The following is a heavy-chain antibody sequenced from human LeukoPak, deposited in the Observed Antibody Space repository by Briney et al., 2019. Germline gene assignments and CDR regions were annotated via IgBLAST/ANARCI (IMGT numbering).Heavy chain of an antibody. D-gene: IGHD6-6*01. CDR3: ARDFSVAARPDYYYGMDV. CDR1: GGSISSYY. J-gene: IGHJ6*02. V-gene: IGHV4-59*01. CDR2: IYYSGST. Sequence: PSETLSLTCTVSGGSISSYYWSWIRQPPGKGLEWIGYIYYSGSTNYNPSLKSRVTISVDTSKNQFSLKLSSATAADTAVYYCARDFSVAARPDYYYGMDVWGQGTTVTVSS.